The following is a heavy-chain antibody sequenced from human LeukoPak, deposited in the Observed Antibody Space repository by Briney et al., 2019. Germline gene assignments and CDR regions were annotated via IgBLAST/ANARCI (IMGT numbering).Heavy chain of an antibody. CDR1: GGSFSGYY. CDR2: INHSGST. D-gene: IGHD5-12*01. CDR3: ARSREYSGYDLGEDY. J-gene: IGHJ4*02. V-gene: IGHV4-34*01. Sequence: SETLSLTCAVYGGSFSGYYWSWIRQPPGKGMEWIGEINHSGSTNYNPSLKSRVTISVDTSKNQFSLKLSSVTAADTAVYYCARSREYSGYDLGEDYWGQGTLVTVSS.